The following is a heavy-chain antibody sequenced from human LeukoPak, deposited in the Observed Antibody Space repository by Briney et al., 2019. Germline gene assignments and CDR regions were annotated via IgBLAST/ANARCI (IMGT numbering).Heavy chain of an antibody. CDR2: ISAYNGNT. D-gene: IGHD5-18*01. CDR3: ARDRVFVDTAIVSPVQYFDY. CDR1: GYTFASYG. J-gene: IGHJ4*02. V-gene: IGHV1-18*01. Sequence: ASEKVSCKASGYTFASYGISWVRQAPGQGLEWMGWISAYNGNTNYAQKLQGRVTMTTATSTSTAYMELRSLRADDTAVYYCARDRVFVDTAIVSPVQYFDYWGQGTLVTVSS.